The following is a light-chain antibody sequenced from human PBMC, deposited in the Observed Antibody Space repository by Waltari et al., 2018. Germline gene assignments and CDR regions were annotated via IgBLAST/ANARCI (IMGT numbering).Light chain of an antibody. Sequence: EIVLTQSPGTLSLSPGERVTLSCRASPSVGRSLAWYQQKPGQAPRLLIYDAFTRATGIADRFSGSGSGTDFSLTIIRLDPEDFAVYYCQMYVRLPATFGQGTKVEIK. V-gene: IGKV3-20*01. J-gene: IGKJ1*01. CDR1: PSVGRS. CDR3: QMYVRLPAT. CDR2: DAF.